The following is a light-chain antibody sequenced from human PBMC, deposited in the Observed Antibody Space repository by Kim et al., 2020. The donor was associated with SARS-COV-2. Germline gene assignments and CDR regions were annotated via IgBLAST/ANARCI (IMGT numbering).Light chain of an antibody. CDR1: QDISNY. CDR3: QKCDSAPWT. CDR2: AAS. V-gene: IGKV1-27*01. Sequence: DIQITQSPSSLSASVDRVTITCRASQDISNYLAWFQLKPGKAPKLLIYAASALQPGVPSRFSGSGSGTDFTLTVTSLQPEDVATYYCQKCDSAPWTFGQGTKVDIK. J-gene: IGKJ1*01.